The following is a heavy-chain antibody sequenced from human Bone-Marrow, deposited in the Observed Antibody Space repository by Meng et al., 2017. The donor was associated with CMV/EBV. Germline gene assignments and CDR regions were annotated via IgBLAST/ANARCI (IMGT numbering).Heavy chain of an antibody. CDR3: ARLKRITILGVVTHYYYYGMDV. Sequence: SVKVSCKASGGTFSSYAISWVRQAPGQGLEWMGGIIPIFGTANYAQKFQGRVTITADKSTSTAYMELSSLRSEDTAVYYCARLKRITILGVVTHYYYYGMDVWGQGTTVTVSS. D-gene: IGHD3-3*01. CDR1: GGTFSSYA. J-gene: IGHJ6*02. CDR2: IIPIFGTA. V-gene: IGHV1-69*06.